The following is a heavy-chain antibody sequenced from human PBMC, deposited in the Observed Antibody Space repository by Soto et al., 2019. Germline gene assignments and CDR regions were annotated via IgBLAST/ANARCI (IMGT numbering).Heavy chain of an antibody. D-gene: IGHD6-19*01. CDR3: ASDQFQDSSGWYYFDY. Sequence: QVQLVQSGAEVKKPGSSVKVSCKASGGTFSSYTISWVRQAPGQGLEWMGRIIPILGIANYAQKFQGRVTLNADKSTRTAYMELSSLRSEDTAVYYCASDQFQDSSGWYYFDYWGQGTLVTVSS. J-gene: IGHJ4*02. CDR2: IIPILGIA. V-gene: IGHV1-69*02. CDR1: GGTFSSYT.